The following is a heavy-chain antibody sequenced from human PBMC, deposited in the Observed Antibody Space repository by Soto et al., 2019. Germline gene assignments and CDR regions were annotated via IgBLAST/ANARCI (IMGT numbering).Heavy chain of an antibody. CDR2: ISGSGGSI. J-gene: IGHJ6*02. V-gene: IGHV3-23*01. CDR3: ASGNVLRYFDWLLYRGMDV. CDR1: GFTFRSYA. Sequence: GGSLRLSCAASGFTFRSYAMSGVRQAPGKGLEWVSAISGSGGSIYYADSVKGRFTISRDNAKNSLYLQMNSLRAEDTAVYYCASGNVLRYFDWLLYRGMDVWGQGTTVTVSS. D-gene: IGHD3-9*01.